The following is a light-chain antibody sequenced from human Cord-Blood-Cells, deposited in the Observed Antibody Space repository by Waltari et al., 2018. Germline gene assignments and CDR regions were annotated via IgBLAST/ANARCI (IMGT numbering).Light chain of an antibody. CDR3: QQSYSTPQTVFT. CDR1: QSISSY. J-gene: IGKJ3*01. Sequence: DIQMTQSPSPVSASAGDRVTITCRASQSISSYLNLYQQKPGKAPKLLTYSASSLQSGVPSRFSGSGSETDCTLTISSLQPEDFATYYCQQSYSTPQTVFTFGPGTKVDIK. CDR2: SAS. V-gene: IGKV1-39*01.